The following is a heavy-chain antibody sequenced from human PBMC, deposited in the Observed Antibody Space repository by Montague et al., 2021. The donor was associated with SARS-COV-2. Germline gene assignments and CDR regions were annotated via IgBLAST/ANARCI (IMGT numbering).Heavy chain of an antibody. CDR1: GGSLSGYY. CDR3: ACQLRYYDWRADY. J-gene: IGHJ4*02. V-gene: IGHV4-34*01. Sequence: SETLSLTCAVYGGSLSGYYWAWIRQTPAKGLEWIGEINHSGSTNYNPSLKSRLTISVNTSKKQISLKLNSMTAADTAVYYCACQLRYYDWRADYWGQGTLVSVSS. CDR2: INHSGST. D-gene: IGHD3-9*01.